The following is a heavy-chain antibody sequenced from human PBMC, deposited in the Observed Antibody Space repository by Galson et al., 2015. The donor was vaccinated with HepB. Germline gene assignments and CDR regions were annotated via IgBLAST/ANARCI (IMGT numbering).Heavy chain of an antibody. CDR2: ISYDGSNK. D-gene: IGHD2-2*01. CDR3: ASWGCSSTSCYGDLDY. J-gene: IGHJ4*02. Sequence: SLRLSCAASGFTFSSYAMHWVRQAPGKGLEWVAVISYDGSNKYYADSVKGRFTISRDNSKNTLYLQMNSLRAEDTAVYYCASWGCSSTSCYGDLDYWGQGTLVTVSS. CDR1: GFTFSSYA. V-gene: IGHV3-30*04.